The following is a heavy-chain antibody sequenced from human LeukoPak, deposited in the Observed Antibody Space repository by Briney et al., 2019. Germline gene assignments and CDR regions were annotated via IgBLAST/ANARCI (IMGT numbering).Heavy chain of an antibody. CDR3: AKIVTPFLSSYYPGAEYFQH. CDR2: IRYDGSNK. D-gene: IGHD6-6*01. CDR1: GFTFSSYG. V-gene: IGHV3-30*02. Sequence: PGGSLRLSCAASGFTFSSYGMHWVRQAPDKGLEWVAFIRYDGSNKYYADSVKGRFTISRDNSKNTLYLQMNSLRAEDTAVYYCAKIVTPFLSSYYPGAEYFQHWGQGTLVTVSS. J-gene: IGHJ1*01.